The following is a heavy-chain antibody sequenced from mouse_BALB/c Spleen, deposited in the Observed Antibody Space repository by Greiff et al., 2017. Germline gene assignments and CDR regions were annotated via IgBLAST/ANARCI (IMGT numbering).Heavy chain of an antibody. CDR2: INPSTGYT. CDR3: ARSGGTWFAY. V-gene: IGHV1-7*01. D-gene: IGHD3-1*01. CDR1: GYTFTSYW. Sequence: VHLVESGAELAKPGASVKMSCKASGYTFTSYWMHWVKQRPGQGLEWIGYINPSTGYTEYNQKFKDKATLTADKSSSTAYMQLSSLTSEDSAVYYCARSGGTWFAYWGQGTLVTVSA. J-gene: IGHJ3*01.